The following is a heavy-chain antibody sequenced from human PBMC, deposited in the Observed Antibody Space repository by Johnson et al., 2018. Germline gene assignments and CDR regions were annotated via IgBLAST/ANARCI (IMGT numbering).Heavy chain of an antibody. CDR2: ISWNSGSI. D-gene: IGHD6-13*01. V-gene: IGHV3-9*01. CDR1: GFTFDDYA. J-gene: IGHJ6*03. CDR3: AKDRGIYYYYMDV. Sequence: VQLVESGGGVVQPGRSLRLSCAASGFTFDDYAMHWVRQAPGKGLEWVSGISWNSGSIGYADSVKGRFTSSRDNAKNSLYLQMNSLRAEDTALYYCAKDRGIYYYYMDVWGKGTTVTVSS.